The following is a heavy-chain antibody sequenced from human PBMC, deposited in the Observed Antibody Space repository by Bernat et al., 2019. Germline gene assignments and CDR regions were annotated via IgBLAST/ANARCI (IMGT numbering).Heavy chain of an antibody. D-gene: IGHD6-19*01. CDR3: GRDREAGAVSGMDV. V-gene: IGHV3-33*01. CDR1: GFTFSSYG. J-gene: IGHJ6*02. CDR2: IWYDGSNK. Sequence: QVQLVESGGGVVQPGRSLRLSCAAPGFTFSSYGMHWVRHAPGKGLEWVAAIWYDGSNKYYADSVKGRFTISRDNSKNTLYLHMNSLRAEDTAVCDWGRDREAGAVSGMDVWGQGTTVTVSS.